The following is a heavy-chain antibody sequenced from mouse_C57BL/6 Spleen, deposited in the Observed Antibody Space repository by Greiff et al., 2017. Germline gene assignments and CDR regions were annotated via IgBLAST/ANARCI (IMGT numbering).Heavy chain of an antibody. Sequence: QVQLQQPGAELVKPGASVKMSCKASGYTFTSYWITWVKQRPGQGLEWIGDIYPGSGSTNYNEKFKSKATLTVDTSSSTAYMQLSSLTSEDSAVYYCARGDYGKRYFDVWGTGTTVTVSS. CDR2: IYPGSGST. J-gene: IGHJ1*03. CDR1: GYTFTSYW. D-gene: IGHD1-1*01. CDR3: ARGDYGKRYFDV. V-gene: IGHV1-55*01.